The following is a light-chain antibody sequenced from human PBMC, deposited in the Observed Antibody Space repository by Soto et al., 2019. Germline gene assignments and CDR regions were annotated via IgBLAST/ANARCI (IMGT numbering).Light chain of an antibody. CDR1: QSISTW. CDR3: QQCDSYSQT. Sequence: DIRKDRTPCSLAAFLGKKDTNTCRASQSISTWLAWYQQKPGKAPKLLIYDASTLNSGVPSRFSGSGSGTEFTLTISSLQPDDFATYYCQQCDSYSQTFGQGTKVDIK. V-gene: IGKV1-5*01. J-gene: IGKJ1*01. CDR2: DAS.